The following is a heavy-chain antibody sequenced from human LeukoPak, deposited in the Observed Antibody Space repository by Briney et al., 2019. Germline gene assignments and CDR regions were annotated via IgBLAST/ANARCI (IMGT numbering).Heavy chain of an antibody. CDR1: GFTFRSYS. D-gene: IGHD1-26*01. CDR3: ARNYYEPTYDYYFDC. CDR2: ISGSGGST. Sequence: GGSLRLSCAASGFTFRSYSMSWVRQAPGKGLEWVSAISGSGGSTYYADSVRGRFTISRDNSKNTLYLHMNSLRAEDTALYYCARNYYEPTYDYYFDCWGQGTLVTVSS. V-gene: IGHV3-23*01. J-gene: IGHJ4*02.